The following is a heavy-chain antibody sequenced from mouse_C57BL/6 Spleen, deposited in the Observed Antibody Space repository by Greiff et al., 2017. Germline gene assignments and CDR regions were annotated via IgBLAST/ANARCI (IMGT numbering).Heavy chain of an antibody. Sequence: EVKLVESGGGLVKPGGSLKLSCAASGFTFSSYTMSWVRQTPEKRLEWVATISGGGGNTYYPDSVKGRFPISRDNAKNTLYLQMSSLRSEDTALYYCARHEYYGSSYNYFDYWGQGTTPTVSS. CDR2: ISGGGGNT. CDR1: GFTFSSYT. D-gene: IGHD1-1*01. V-gene: IGHV5-9*01. J-gene: IGHJ2*01. CDR3: ARHEYYGSSYNYFDY.